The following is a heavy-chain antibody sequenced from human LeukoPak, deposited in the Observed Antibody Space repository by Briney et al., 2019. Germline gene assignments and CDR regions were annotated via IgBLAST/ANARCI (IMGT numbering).Heavy chain of an antibody. V-gene: IGHV3-21*01. J-gene: IGHJ4*02. CDR2: ITSSSSYI. CDR1: GFTFSTYT. Sequence: GGSLRLSCAASGFTFSTYTMNWVRQAPGKGLEWVSSITSSSSYIAYSDSVKGRFTISRDNAKNSLYLQVNSLRAADTAVFYCARGQWPDYWGQGTLLIVSS. D-gene: IGHD6-19*01. CDR3: ARGQWPDY.